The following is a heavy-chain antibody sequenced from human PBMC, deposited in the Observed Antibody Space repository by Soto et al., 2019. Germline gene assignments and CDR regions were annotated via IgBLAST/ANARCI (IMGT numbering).Heavy chain of an antibody. Sequence: SETLSLTCTVSDGSFNTPDYYWGWIRQPPGKGLEWLGYIYYSGSTSYNPSLRRRVIMSVDTSKRQFSLQLKSVTAADTAIYYCARTVLGPDILADQFVDYYYYMDVWGQGTTVTVSS. V-gene: IGHV4-61*05. J-gene: IGHJ6*03. CDR2: IYYSGST. CDR1: DGSFNTPDYY. CDR3: ARTVLGPDILADQFVDYYYYMDV. D-gene: IGHD3-9*01.